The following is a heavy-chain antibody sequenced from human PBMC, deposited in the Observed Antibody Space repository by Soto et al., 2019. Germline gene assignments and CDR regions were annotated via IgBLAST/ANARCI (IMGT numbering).Heavy chain of an antibody. CDR2: IYWDADK. D-gene: IGHD3-22*01. CDR3: AHMRVTMIVGAGHFHP. CDR1: GFSLSTSGLG. J-gene: IGHJ1*01. Sequence: HITLKESGPTLVKPSQTLTLTCTFSGFSLSTSGLGVGWLRQPPGKAREWLALIYWDADKRSSPSLKSRLTLSKDASTNQVVLTMTHVDPVDTATYYFAHMRVTMIVGAGHFHPWGQGTLVNVSS. V-gene: IGHV2-5*02.